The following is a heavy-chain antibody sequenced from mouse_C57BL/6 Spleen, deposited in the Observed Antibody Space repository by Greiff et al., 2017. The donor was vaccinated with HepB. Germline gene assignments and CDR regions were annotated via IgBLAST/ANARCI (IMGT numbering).Heavy chain of an antibody. CDR3: ARERDTGYFDY. Sequence: EVHLVESGGGLVKPGGSLKLSCAASGFTFSSYAMSWVRQTPEKRLEWVATISDGGSYTYYPDNVKGRFTISRDNAKNNLYLQMSHLKSEDTAMYYCARERDTGYFDYWGQGTTLTVSS. CDR1: GFTFSSYA. CDR2: ISDGGSYT. J-gene: IGHJ2*01. D-gene: IGHD1-1*01. V-gene: IGHV5-4*01.